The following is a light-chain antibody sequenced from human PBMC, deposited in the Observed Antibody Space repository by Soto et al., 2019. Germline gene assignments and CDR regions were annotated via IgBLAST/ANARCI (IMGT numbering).Light chain of an antibody. V-gene: IGKV3-20*01. CDR1: QSVSSNY. Sequence: EIVLTQSPGTLSLSPGERATLSCRASQSVSSNYLAWYQQKPGQAPSLLIYDASSRATGIPDRFSGSGSGTDFTLTISRLEPEDFAMYYCQQYGSSAPLTFGQGTRLE. CDR2: DAS. CDR3: QQYGSSAPLT. J-gene: IGKJ5*01.